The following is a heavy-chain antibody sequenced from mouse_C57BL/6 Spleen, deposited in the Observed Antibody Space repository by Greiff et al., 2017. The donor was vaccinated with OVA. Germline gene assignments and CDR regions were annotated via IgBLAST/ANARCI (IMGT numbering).Heavy chain of an antibody. CDR3: TRVYYYGSSYVDAMDY. D-gene: IGHD1-1*01. V-gene: IGHV1-15*01. J-gene: IGHJ4*01. Sequence: QVQLQQSGAELVRPGASVTLSCKASGYTFTDYEMHWVKQTPVHGLEWIGAIDPETGGTAYNQKFKGKAILTADKSSSTAYMELRSLTSEDSAVYYCTRVYYYGSSYVDAMDYWGQGTSVTVSS. CDR2: IDPETGGT. CDR1: GYTFTDYE.